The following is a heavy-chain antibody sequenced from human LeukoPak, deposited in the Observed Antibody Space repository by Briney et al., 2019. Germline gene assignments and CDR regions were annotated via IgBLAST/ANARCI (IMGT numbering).Heavy chain of an antibody. CDR1: GFTFSSYW. CDR3: AIRAATGTFFDY. D-gene: IGHD6-13*01. CDR2: INDNGGST. J-gene: IGHJ4*02. Sequence: PGGSLRLSCAASGFTFSSYWMSWVRQAPGKGLEWVSLINDNGGSTYYPDSVKGRFTISRDNSKNTVYLHLNSLRDEDTAVYYCAIRAATGTFFDYWGQGALVTVSS. V-gene: IGHV3-23*01.